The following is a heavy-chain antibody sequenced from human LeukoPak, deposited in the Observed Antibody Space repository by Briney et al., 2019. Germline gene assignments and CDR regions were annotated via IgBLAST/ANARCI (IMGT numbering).Heavy chain of an antibody. V-gene: IGHV3-30-3*01. Sequence: PGGSLRLSCAASGFTFSGYAMHWVRQAPGKGLEWVAVISYDGSNKYYADSVKGRFTIARDNSKNTLYLQMNSLRAEDTAVYYCASLYSGSYFAIVTGFDYWGQGTLVTVSS. J-gene: IGHJ4*02. D-gene: IGHD1-26*01. CDR2: ISYDGSNK. CDR3: ASLYSGSYFAIVTGFDY. CDR1: GFTFSGYA.